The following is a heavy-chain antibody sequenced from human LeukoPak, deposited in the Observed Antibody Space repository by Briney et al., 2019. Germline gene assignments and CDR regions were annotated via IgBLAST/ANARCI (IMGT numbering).Heavy chain of an antibody. CDR1: GYTFTSYA. D-gene: IGHD5-18*01. Sequence: ASVKVSCKASGYTFTSYAMHWVRQAPGQGLEWMGIINPSGGSTSYAQKFQGRVTMTRDTSTSTVYMELSSLRSEDTAVYYCARPGIQLWQIGYYYGMDVWGQGTTVTVSS. V-gene: IGHV1-46*01. CDR2: INPSGGST. CDR3: ARPGIQLWQIGYYYGMDV. J-gene: IGHJ6*02.